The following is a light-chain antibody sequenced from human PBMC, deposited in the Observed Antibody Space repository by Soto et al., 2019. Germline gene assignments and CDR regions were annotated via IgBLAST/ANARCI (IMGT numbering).Light chain of an antibody. CDR3: SSYTTSSTQV. CDR1: SSDIGTYNY. Sequence: QSALTQPASVSGSPGQSITISCTGTSSDIGTYNYVSWYQQHPGKVPKLMIYEVSNRPSGASNRFSGSKSGNTASLAISGLQAEDEADYYCSSYTTSSTQVFGGGTKLTVL. V-gene: IGLV2-14*01. J-gene: IGLJ3*02. CDR2: EVS.